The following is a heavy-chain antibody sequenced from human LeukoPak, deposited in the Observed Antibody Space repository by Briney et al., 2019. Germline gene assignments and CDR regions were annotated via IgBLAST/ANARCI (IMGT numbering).Heavy chain of an antibody. Sequence: SETLSLTCTVSGGSISSYYWSWIRQPPGKGLEWIGYIYYSGSTNYDPSLKSRVTISVDTSKNQFSLKLSSVTAADTAVYYCARGALGYCSSTSCYANFYYYGMDVWGQGTTVTVSS. J-gene: IGHJ6*02. CDR3: ARGALGYCSSTSCYANFYYYGMDV. V-gene: IGHV4-59*01. CDR2: IYYSGST. CDR1: GGSISSYY. D-gene: IGHD2-2*01.